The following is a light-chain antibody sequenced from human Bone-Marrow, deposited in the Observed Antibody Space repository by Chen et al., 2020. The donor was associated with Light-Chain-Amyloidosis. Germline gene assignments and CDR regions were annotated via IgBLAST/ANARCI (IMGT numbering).Light chain of an antibody. J-gene: IGLJ1*01. CDR2: EVT. Sequence: QSALTQSASVSGSPGQSITISCTGTSSDVGGDNHVSWYQQHPDKAPKLMIYEVTNRPSWVPDRFSGSKSDNMASLTISGLQTEDEADYFCSSYTITNTLVFGSGTRVTVL. CDR3: SSYTITNTLV. V-gene: IGLV2-14*01. CDR1: SSDVGGDNH.